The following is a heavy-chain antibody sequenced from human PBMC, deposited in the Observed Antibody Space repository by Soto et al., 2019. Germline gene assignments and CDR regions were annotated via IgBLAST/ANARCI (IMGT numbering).Heavy chain of an antibody. V-gene: IGHV1-18*01. CDR3: ATHIVAFY. D-gene: IGHD5-12*01. CDR1: GYTFGSYR. Sequence: ALVKVSCQASGYTFGSYRISWVRQAPGQGLEWMGWISAYNGNTNYAQKLQGRVIITRDTSAGTAYMELRSLRSEDTAVYYCATHIVAFYWGQGILVTSPQ. J-gene: IGHJ4*02. CDR2: ISAYNGNT.